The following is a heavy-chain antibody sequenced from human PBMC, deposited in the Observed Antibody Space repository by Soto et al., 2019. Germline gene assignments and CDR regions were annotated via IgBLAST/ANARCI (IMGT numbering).Heavy chain of an antibody. D-gene: IGHD3-3*01. CDR3: ARGRVILEWLFRERPNWFDP. V-gene: IGHV4-30-4*08. J-gene: IGHJ5*02. CDR1: GASISSYNY. Sequence: PSETLSLTCNVSGASISSYNYWGWFRQPPGKGLEWIGYIYYSGSTYYNPSLKSRVTISVDTSKNQFSLKLSSVTAADTAVYYCARGRVILEWLFRERPNWFDPWGQGTLVTVS. CDR2: IYYSGST.